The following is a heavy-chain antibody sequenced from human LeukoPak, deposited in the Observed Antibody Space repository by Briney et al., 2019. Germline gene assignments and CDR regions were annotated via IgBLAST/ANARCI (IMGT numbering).Heavy chain of an antibody. D-gene: IGHD2-21*01. J-gene: IGHJ4*02. CDR1: GFTFSSYA. V-gene: IGHV3-23*01. Sequence: PGGSLRLSCAASGFTFSSYAMTWVRQAPGKGLAWVSSISKSDGSTYYADSVKGRFTISRDNSKNTVYLHMGSLRVEDTAIYYCARGALIPDFRGQGTLVAVYS. CDR3: ARGALIPDF. CDR2: ISKSDGST.